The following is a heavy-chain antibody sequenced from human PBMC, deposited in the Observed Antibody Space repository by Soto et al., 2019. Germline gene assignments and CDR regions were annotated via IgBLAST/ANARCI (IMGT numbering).Heavy chain of an antibody. V-gene: IGHV3-23*01. CDR2: ISNNEDAA. D-gene: IGHD6-6*01. J-gene: IGHJ4*02. CDR3: ARVHWQLVRTHYFRY. Sequence: EVQLLESGGALVPPGGSLRLSCAASGFTFYNYAMSWVRQAPGKGLEWVSGISNNEDAANYADSVKGRFTISRDNSKNMLYLQMNSLRADDTAVYYCARVHWQLVRTHYFRYGGQGTLVSVSS. CDR1: GFTFYNYA.